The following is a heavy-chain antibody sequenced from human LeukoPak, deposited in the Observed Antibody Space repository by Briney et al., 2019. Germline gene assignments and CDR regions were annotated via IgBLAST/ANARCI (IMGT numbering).Heavy chain of an antibody. J-gene: IGHJ4*02. D-gene: IGHD3-9*01. CDR3: ARDLTGYFKFDF. CDR1: GGSISNGGFY. CDR2: IYRSGST. Sequence: SETLSLTCTVSGGSISNGGFYLNWIRQHPGKGLEWIGSIYRSGSTYYNPSLYNPSLKSRVIMSLDTSKNQFSLKLNAVTAADTAVYYCARDLTGYFKFDFWGQGTLVTVSS. V-gene: IGHV4-31*03.